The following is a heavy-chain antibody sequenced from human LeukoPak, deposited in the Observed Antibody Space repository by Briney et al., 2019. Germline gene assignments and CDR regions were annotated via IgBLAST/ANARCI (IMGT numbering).Heavy chain of an antibody. Sequence: SETLSLTCTVSGGSISSYYWSWIRQPAGKGLEWIGRIYTSGSTNYNPSLKSRVTMSVGTSKNQFSLKLRSVTAADTAVYYCARERIAAAGTLIWFDPWGQGTLVTVSS. D-gene: IGHD6-13*01. V-gene: IGHV4-4*07. J-gene: IGHJ5*02. CDR2: IYTSGST. CDR3: ARERIAAAGTLIWFDP. CDR1: GGSISSYY.